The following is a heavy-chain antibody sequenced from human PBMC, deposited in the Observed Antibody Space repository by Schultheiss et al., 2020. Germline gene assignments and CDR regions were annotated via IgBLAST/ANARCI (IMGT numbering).Heavy chain of an antibody. J-gene: IGHJ4*02. V-gene: IGHV1-2*02. CDR1: GYTFTGYY. CDR3: ARFSQTYSSGSQGFDY. CDR2: INPNSGGT. Sequence: ASVKVSCKASGYTFTGYYMHWVRQAPGQGLEWMGWINPNSGGTNYAQKFQGRVTMTMDTSISTAYMELSRLRSDDTAVYYCARFSQTYSSGSQGFDYWGQGTLVTGSS. D-gene: IGHD6-19*01.